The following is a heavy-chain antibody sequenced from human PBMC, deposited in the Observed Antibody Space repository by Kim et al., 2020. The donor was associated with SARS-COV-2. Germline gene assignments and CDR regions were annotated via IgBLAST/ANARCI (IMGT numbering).Heavy chain of an antibody. Sequence: SETLSLTCTVSGGSITNYFWSWIRQPPGKGLEWIGHIYYSGSTNYNPSLKSRVTISVDTTTNQFSLKLSSSTAADTAVAYYARAPLLLPYYWGQGTLVT. CDR1: GGSITNYF. CDR2: IYYSGST. D-gene: IGHD2-15*01. CDR3: ARAPLLLPYY. J-gene: IGHJ4*02. V-gene: IGHV4-59*13.